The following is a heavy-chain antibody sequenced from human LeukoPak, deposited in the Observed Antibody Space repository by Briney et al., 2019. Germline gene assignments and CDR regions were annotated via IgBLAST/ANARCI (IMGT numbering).Heavy chain of an antibody. CDR2: LTGGDGGT. CDR1: GFTFSTSA. CDR3: ARRLLVGTTVRPYFDY. V-gene: IGHV3-23*01. D-gene: IGHD1-26*01. Sequence: GGSLRLSCAASGFTFSTSAISWVRQAPGEGLQWVSTLTGGDGGTYYADSVKGRFTISRDNSKHTVYLEMNSLRAEDTAVYYCARRLLVGTTVRPYFDYWGRGTLVTVSS. J-gene: IGHJ4*02.